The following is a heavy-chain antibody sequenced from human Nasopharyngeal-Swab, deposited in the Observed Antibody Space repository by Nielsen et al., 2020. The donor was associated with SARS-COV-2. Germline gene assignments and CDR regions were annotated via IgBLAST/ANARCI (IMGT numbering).Heavy chain of an antibody. Sequence: SVKVSCKASGYSFTGSYIHWVRQAPGQGLEWMGGIIPIFGTANYAQKFQGRVTITADESTSTAYMELSSLRSEDTAVYYCARVSEWELLRGWGQGTLVTVSS. V-gene: IGHV1-69*13. D-gene: IGHD1-26*01. CDR2: IIPIFGTA. J-gene: IGHJ4*02. CDR3: ARVSEWELLRG. CDR1: GYSFTGSY.